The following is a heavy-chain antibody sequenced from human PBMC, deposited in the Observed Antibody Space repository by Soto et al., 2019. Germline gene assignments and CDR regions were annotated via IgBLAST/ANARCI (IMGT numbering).Heavy chain of an antibody. V-gene: IGHV1-69*13. CDR1: GGTFSSYA. J-gene: IGHJ6*01. D-gene: IGHD1-26*01. CDR2: IIPIFGTA. CDR3: ARASDMYGIVGATNQRRDYYYYYGMDV. Sequence: SVKVSCKASGGTFSSYAISWVXQAPGQGLEWMGGIIPIFGTANYAQKFQGRVTITADESTSTAYMELSSLRSEDTAVYYCARASDMYGIVGATNQRRDYYYYYGMDVWGKGTSDTVSS.